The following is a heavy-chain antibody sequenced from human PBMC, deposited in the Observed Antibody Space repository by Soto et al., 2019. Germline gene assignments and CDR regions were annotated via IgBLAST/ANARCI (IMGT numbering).Heavy chain of an antibody. Sequence: EVQLLESGGGLVQPGRSLRLSCAASGFTFSNYAMSWVRQAPGQGLDWVSAISGSGGTTSYADSVRGRFTTSRDNSKNTRYLKMNGLRAEDAAVYSCAKFFDETGSNRGCPWYFHYWGQGTLVTVSS. CDR3: AKFFDETGSNRGCPWYFHY. V-gene: IGHV3-23*01. D-gene: IGHD6-19*01. CDR2: ISGSGGTT. J-gene: IGHJ4*02. CDR1: GFTFSNYA.